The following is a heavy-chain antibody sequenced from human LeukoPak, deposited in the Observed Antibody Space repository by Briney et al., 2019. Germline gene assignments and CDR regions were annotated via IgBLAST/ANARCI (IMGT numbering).Heavy chain of an antibody. CDR2: ISWNSGSI. D-gene: IGHD1-26*01. V-gene: IGHV3-9*01. J-gene: IGHJ5*02. Sequence: GGSLRLSCAASGFTFSSYWMHWVRQAPGKGLVWVSGISWNSGSIGYADSVKGRFTISRDNAENSLYLQMNSLRAEDTALYYCARAGIDNWFDPWGQGTLVTVSS. CDR1: GFTFSSYW. CDR3: ARAGIDNWFDP.